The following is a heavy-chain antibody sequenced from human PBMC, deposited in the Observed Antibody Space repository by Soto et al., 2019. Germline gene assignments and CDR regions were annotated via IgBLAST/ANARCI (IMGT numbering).Heavy chain of an antibody. Sequence: QVQLQQSGPGLLKPSQTLSLTCAISGDSVSSNSAAWNWIRQSPSRGLEWLGRTYYRSKWYSDYAVSVKSQITSNADTSKNQFPLHLNSVTPQDTAVYYCARGPSPLAYWGRGTVVTVSS. CDR1: GDSVSSNSAA. D-gene: IGHD6-6*01. J-gene: IGHJ4*02. V-gene: IGHV6-1*01. CDR2: TYYRSKWYS. CDR3: ARGPSPLAY.